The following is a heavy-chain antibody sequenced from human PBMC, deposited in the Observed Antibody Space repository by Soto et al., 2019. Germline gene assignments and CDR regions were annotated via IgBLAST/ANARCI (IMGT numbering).Heavy chain of an antibody. CDR3: AKDPGHSSGWYYFDY. D-gene: IGHD6-19*01. Sequence: GGSLRLSCAASGFTFSSYAMSWVRQAPGKGLKWVSAISGSGGSTYYADSVKGRFTISRDNSKNTLYLQMNSLRAEDTAVYYCAKDPGHSSGWYYFDYWGQGTLVTVSS. CDR2: ISGSGGST. V-gene: IGHV3-23*01. J-gene: IGHJ4*02. CDR1: GFTFSSYA.